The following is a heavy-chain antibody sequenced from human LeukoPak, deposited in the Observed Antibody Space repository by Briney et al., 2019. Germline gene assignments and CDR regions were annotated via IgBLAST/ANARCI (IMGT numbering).Heavy chain of an antibody. J-gene: IGHJ5*02. Sequence: KPSETLSLTCAVYGGSFSGYYWSWIRQPPGKGLEWIGEIDHSGSTNYNPSLKSRVTISVDTSKNQFSLKLSSVTAADTAVYYCAQLIPGEMATTTRGWFDPWGQGTLVTVSS. CDR1: GGSFSGYY. D-gene: IGHD5-24*01. V-gene: IGHV4-34*01. CDR3: AQLIPGEMATTTRGWFDP. CDR2: IDHSGST.